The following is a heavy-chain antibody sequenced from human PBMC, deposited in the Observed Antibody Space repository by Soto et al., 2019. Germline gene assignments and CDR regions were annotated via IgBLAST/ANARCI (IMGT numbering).Heavy chain of an antibody. CDR3: ARLDSTSQPYYFDY. J-gene: IGHJ4*02. CDR1: GGTFSSYT. D-gene: IGHD2-2*01. V-gene: IGHV1-69*02. CDR2: IIPILGIA. Sequence: QVQLVQSGAEVQKPGSSVKVSCKASGGTFSSYTISWVRQAPGQGLEWMGRIIPILGIANYAQKFQGRVTITADKSTSTAYMELSSLRSEDTAVYYCARLDSTSQPYYFDYWGQGTLVTVSS.